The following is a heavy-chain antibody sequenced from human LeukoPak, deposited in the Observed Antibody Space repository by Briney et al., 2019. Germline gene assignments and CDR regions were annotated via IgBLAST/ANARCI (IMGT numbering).Heavy chain of an antibody. V-gene: IGHV1-2*02. Sequence: ASVKVSCKASGYTFTGYYMHWVRQAPGRGLEWMGWINPNSGGTNYAQKFQGRVTMTRDTSISTAYMELSRLRSDDTAVYYCARDPDYGSGSYYGYWGQGTLVTVSS. J-gene: IGHJ4*02. CDR1: GYTFTGYY. CDR3: ARDPDYGSGSYYGY. D-gene: IGHD3-10*01. CDR2: INPNSGGT.